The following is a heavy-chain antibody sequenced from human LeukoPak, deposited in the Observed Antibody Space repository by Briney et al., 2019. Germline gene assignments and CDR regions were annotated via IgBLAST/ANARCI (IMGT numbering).Heavy chain of an antibody. V-gene: IGHV4-34*01. D-gene: IGHD3-10*01. CDR2: INHSGST. Sequence: SQTLSLTCAVYGGSFSGDSWSWIRQPPGQGLEWIGEINHSGSTNYNPSLKSRVTISVDTSKNQFSLKLSSVTAADTAVYYCARGTMVRGTDFDYWGQGTLVTVSS. CDR3: ARGTMVRGTDFDY. CDR1: GGSFSGDS. J-gene: IGHJ4*02.